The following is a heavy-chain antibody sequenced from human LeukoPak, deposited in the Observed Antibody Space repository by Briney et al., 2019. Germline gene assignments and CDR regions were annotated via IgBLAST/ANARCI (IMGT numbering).Heavy chain of an antibody. D-gene: IGHD6-6*01. J-gene: IGHJ5*02. CDR3: ARVRKQLVRGGYNWFDP. V-gene: IGHV4-34*01. Sequence: PSETLSLTCAVYGGSFSGYYWSWIRQPPGKGLEWIGEINHSGSTNYNPSLKSRVTISVDTSKNQFSLKLSSVTAADTAVYYCARVRKQLVRGGYNWFDPWGQGTPVTVSS. CDR1: GGSFSGYY. CDR2: INHSGST.